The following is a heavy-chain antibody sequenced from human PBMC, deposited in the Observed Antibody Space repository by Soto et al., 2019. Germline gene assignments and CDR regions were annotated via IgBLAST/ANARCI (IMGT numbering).Heavy chain of an antibody. D-gene: IGHD2-21*02. V-gene: IGHV3-23*01. CDR1: GFIFSDYA. CDR2: ISSSGRST. CDR3: GRGAPRVPTAYFDP. J-gene: IGHJ5*02. Sequence: EVHLSQSGGGLQQPGGSLRLSCVGSGFIFSDYAMTWVRQAPGKGLEWVSAISSSGRSTYIADSVKGRFTISRDNLQNTLFLQMNSLRADDSAIYVCGRGAPRVPTAYFDPWGQGTLVTVS.